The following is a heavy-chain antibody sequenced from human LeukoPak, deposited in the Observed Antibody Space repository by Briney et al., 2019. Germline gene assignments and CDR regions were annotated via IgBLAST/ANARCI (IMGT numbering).Heavy chain of an antibody. V-gene: IGHV4-59*01. CDR1: GGSISSYY. CDR2: IYYSGST. Sequence: SETLCLTCTVSGGSISSYYWSWIRQPPGKGLEWIGYIYYSGSTNYNPSPKSRVTISVDTSKNQFSLKLSSVTAADTAVYYCARELYGYNDYWGQGTLVTVSS. D-gene: IGHD5-24*01. CDR3: ARELYGYNDY. J-gene: IGHJ4*02.